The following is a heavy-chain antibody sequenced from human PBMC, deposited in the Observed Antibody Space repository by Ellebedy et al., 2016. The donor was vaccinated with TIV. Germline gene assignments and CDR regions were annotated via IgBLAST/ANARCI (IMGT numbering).Heavy chain of an antibody. CDR3: ASSLMENEAVAGTAFFQY. D-gene: IGHD6-19*01. CDR1: GFTFSSYS. V-gene: IGHV3-21*01. Sequence: PGGSLRLSCAASGFTFSSYSMNWVRQAPGKGLDWVSSISSSSSYIYYADSVKGRFTISRDNAKNSLSLQMNSLRAEDTAVYYCASSLMENEAVAGTAFFQYWGQGTLVTVSS. CDR2: ISSSSSYI. J-gene: IGHJ1*01.